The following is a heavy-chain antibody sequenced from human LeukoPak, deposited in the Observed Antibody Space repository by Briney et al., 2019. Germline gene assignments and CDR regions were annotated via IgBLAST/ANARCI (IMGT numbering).Heavy chain of an antibody. CDR1: GYTFTSYY. V-gene: IGHV1-46*01. J-gene: IGHJ4*02. CDR3: ARSLRRCYYDSPAAY. Sequence: ASVKVSCKASGYTFTSYYMHWVRQAPGQGLKWMGIINPSGGSTSYAQKFQGRVTMTRDTSTSTVYMELSSLRSEDTAVYYCARSLRRCYYDSPAAYWGQGTLVTVSS. CDR2: INPSGGST. D-gene: IGHD3-22*01.